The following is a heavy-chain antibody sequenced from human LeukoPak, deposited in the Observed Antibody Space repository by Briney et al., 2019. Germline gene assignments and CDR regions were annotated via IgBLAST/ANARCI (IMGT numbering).Heavy chain of an antibody. V-gene: IGHV1-69*13. CDR1: GGTFSSYA. CDR2: IIPIFGTA. D-gene: IGHD7-27*01. CDR3: ARDPGPRGQGNY. Sequence: SVKVSCNASGGTFSSYAISWVRQAPGPGLEWMGGIIPIFGTANYAQKFQGRVTITADESTSTAYMELSSLRSEDTAVYYCARDPGPRGQGNYWGQGTLVTVSS. J-gene: IGHJ4*02.